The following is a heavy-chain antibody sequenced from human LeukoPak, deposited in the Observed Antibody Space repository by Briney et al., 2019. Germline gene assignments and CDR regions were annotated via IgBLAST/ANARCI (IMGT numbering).Heavy chain of an antibody. CDR1: GYTFTGYY. CDR3: AKDGYCSGGGCGKWFDT. Sequence: GSLRVSCMASGYTFTGYYMHWVRQAPGQGLEWMGWINPNGGGTHYAQNFQGRVTMSRDTSISTAYMQLSRLRCDDTDEKSCAKDGYCSGGGCGKWFDTWGQGTLVTVSS. V-gene: IGHV1-2*02. D-gene: IGHD2-15*01. J-gene: IGHJ5*02. CDR2: INPNGGGT.